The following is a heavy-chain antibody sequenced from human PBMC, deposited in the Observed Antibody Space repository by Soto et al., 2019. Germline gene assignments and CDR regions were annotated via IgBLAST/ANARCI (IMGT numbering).Heavy chain of an antibody. D-gene: IGHD6-19*01. CDR2: ISYDGSNK. CDR1: EFIFSSYG. Sequence: QVQLVESGGGVVQPGRSLRLSCAASEFIFSSYGMHWVRQAPGKGLEWVAVISYDGSNKYYADSVKGRFTISRDNSINTLYLQMNSLRVEDTAISYCAKEMAVAAFYWGQGTLVSVSS. CDR3: AKEMAVAAFY. V-gene: IGHV3-30*18. J-gene: IGHJ4*02.